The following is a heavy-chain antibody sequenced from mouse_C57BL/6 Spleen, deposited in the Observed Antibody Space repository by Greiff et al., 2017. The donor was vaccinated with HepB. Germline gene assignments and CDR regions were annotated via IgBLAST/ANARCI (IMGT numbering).Heavy chain of an antibody. CDR1: GYAFSSSW. V-gene: IGHV1-82*01. CDR3: ARGYYDYEMDY. CDR2: IYPGDGDT. J-gene: IGHJ4*01. D-gene: IGHD2-4*01. Sequence: QVQLKESGPELVKPGASVKISCKASGYAFSSSWMNWVKQRPGKGLEWIGRIYPGDGDTNYNGTFKGKATLTADKSSSTAYMQLSSLTSEDSAVYYCARGYYDYEMDYWGQGTSVTVSS.